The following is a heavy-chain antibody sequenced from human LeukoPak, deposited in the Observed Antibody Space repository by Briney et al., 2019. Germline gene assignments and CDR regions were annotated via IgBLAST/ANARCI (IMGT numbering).Heavy chain of an antibody. J-gene: IGHJ5*02. Sequence: KPSETLSLTCTVSGGYISSSSYYWGWIRQPPGKGLEWIGSIYYSGSAYYNPSLKSRVTMSVDTSKNQISLRLSSVTAADTAVYYCARDHTSDPGVCDPWGQGTLVTVSS. CDR1: GGYISSSSYY. V-gene: IGHV4-39*01. D-gene: IGHD1-14*01. CDR3: ARDHTSDPGVCDP. CDR2: IYYSGSA.